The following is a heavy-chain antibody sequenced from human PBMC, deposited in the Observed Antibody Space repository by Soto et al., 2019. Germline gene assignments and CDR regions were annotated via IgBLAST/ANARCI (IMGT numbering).Heavy chain of an antibody. J-gene: IGHJ6*02. Sequence: GGSLRLSCAASGFTVSGNYMSWVRQAPGKGLEWVSVIYSGGSTYYADSVKGRFTISRDNYKNTLYLQMNSLRAEDTAVYYCARDNYYYYGMDVWGQGTTVTDSS. CDR1: GFTVSGNY. CDR3: ARDNYYYYGMDV. V-gene: IGHV3-53*01. CDR2: IYSGGST.